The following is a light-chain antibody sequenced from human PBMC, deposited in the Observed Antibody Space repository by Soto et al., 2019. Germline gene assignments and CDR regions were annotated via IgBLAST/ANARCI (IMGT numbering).Light chain of an antibody. CDR2: AAS. V-gene: IGKV1-39*01. CDR3: QQSYSTPQIT. J-gene: IGKJ3*01. Sequence: DFQMTQSPSSLSASVGDRVTITCRASQDIGTFLNWYQQKPGKPPNLLIYAASNLLSGVYSRFSGGGSGTDFTLTISSLQPEDFATYYCQQSYSTPQITFGPGTKVDVK. CDR1: QDIGTF.